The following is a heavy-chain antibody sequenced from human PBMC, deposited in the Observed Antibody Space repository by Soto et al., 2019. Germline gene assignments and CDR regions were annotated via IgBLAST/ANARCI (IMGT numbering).Heavy chain of an antibody. CDR1: GFTFSSYG. Sequence: QVQLVESGGGVVQPGRSLRLSCAASGFTFSSYGMHWVRQAPGKGLEWVAVIWYDGSNKYYADSVKGRFTISRDNSKNTLYLQMNSLRSEDTAVYYCARDRLIQLQSWDPRFDYWGQGTLVTVSS. D-gene: IGHD4-4*01. V-gene: IGHV3-33*01. J-gene: IGHJ4*02. CDR2: IWYDGSNK. CDR3: ARDRLIQLQSWDPRFDY.